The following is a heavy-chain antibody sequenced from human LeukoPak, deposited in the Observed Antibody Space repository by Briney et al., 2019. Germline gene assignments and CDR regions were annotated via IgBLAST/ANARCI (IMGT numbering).Heavy chain of an antibody. D-gene: IGHD5-12*01. Sequence: GASVKVSCKASGYTFTRYYMHWVRQAPGQRLEWMGWINAGNGNTKYSQEFQGRVTITRDTSASTAYMELSSLRSEDMAVYYCARGRLVATITGYYYYYMDVWGKGTTVTVSS. J-gene: IGHJ6*03. CDR1: GYTFTRYY. CDR3: ARGRLVATITGYYYYYMDV. CDR2: INAGNGNT. V-gene: IGHV1-3*03.